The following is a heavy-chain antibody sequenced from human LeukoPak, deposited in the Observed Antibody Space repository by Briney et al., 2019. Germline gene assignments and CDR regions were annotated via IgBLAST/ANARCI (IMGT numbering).Heavy chain of an antibody. CDR3: ARKTEYYYDSSGSVTTYFQH. J-gene: IGHJ1*01. Sequence: SETLSLTCAVSGGSISSGGYSRSWIRQPPGKGLEWIGYIYHSGSTNYNPSLKSRVTISVDTSKNQFSLKLSSVTAADTVVYYCARKTEYYYDSSGSVTTYFQHWGQGTLVTVSS. V-gene: IGHV4-30-2*01. CDR1: GGSISSGGYS. D-gene: IGHD3-22*01. CDR2: IYHSGST.